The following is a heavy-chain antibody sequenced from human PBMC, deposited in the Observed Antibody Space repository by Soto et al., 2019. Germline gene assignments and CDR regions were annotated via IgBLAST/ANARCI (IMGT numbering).Heavy chain of an antibody. CDR2: IWYDGSNK. CDR3: ARGYYDSSGSSGYFDY. CDR1: GFTFSSYG. V-gene: IGHV3-33*01. Sequence: QVQLVESGGGVVQPGRSLRLSCAASGFTFSSYGMHWVRQAPGKGLEWVAVIWYDGSNKYYADSVKGRFTISRDNSKNALYLQMNSLRAEDTAVYYCARGYYDSSGSSGYFDYWGQGTLVTVSS. J-gene: IGHJ4*02. D-gene: IGHD3-22*01.